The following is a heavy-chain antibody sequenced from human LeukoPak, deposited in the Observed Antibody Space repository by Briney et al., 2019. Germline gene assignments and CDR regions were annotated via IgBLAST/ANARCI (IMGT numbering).Heavy chain of an antibody. V-gene: IGHV3-48*01. J-gene: IGHJ4*02. CDR3: AGVVDGISGADY. CDR1: GFTFSSYN. CDR2: ITFSSSTI. D-gene: IGHD2-21*01. Sequence: PGGSLRLSCAASGFTFSSYNMIWVRQAPGKGLEWISYITFSSSTIYYADSVEGRFTISRDNAKNSLYLQMNSLRAEDTALYYCAGVVDGISGADYWGQGTLVTVSS.